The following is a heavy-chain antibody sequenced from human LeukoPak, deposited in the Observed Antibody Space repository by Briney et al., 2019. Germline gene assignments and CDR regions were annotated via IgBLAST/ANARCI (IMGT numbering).Heavy chain of an antibody. J-gene: IGHJ4*02. V-gene: IGHV3-23*01. CDR2: ISGSGGST. CDR3: AKSHRGHRVLRYFDWLLYFDY. D-gene: IGHD3-9*01. CDR1: GFTFRSYE. Sequence: GGSLRLSCAASGFTFRSYEMNWVRQAPGKGLEWVSAISGSGGSTYYADSVKGRFTISRDNSKNTLYLQMNSLRAEDTAVYYCAKSHRGHRVLRYFDWLLYFDYWGQGTLVTVSS.